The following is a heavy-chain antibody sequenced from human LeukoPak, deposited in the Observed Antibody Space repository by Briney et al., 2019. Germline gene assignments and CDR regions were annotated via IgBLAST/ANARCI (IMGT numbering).Heavy chain of an antibody. J-gene: IGHJ4*02. CDR2: IYSGGDT. V-gene: IGHV3-66*01. D-gene: IGHD6-13*01. CDR1: GFTVSSYY. Sequence: GRSLRLSCAASGFTVSSYYMGWVRQAPGKGLEWVSVIYSGGDTYYADSVKGRFTISRDNSKNMIYLEMSSLKAEDTAVYYCAKERSLEIAVAGTVFDYWGQGTLVTVSS. CDR3: AKERSLEIAVAGTVFDY.